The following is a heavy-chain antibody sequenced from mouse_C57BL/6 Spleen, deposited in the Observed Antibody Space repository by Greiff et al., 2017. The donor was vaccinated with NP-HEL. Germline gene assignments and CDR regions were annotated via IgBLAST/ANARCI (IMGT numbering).Heavy chain of an antibody. V-gene: IGHV1-63*01. J-gene: IGHJ4*01. CDR3: ARGIYYGNHYYAMDY. CDR2: IYPGGGYT. Sequence: VKLVESGAELVRPGTSVKMSCKASGYTFTNYWIGWAKQRPGHGLEWIGDIYPGGGYTNYNEKFKGKATLTADKSSSTAYMQFSSLTSEDSAIYYCARGIYYGNHYYAMDYWGQGTSVTVSS. D-gene: IGHD2-1*01. CDR1: GYTFTNYW.